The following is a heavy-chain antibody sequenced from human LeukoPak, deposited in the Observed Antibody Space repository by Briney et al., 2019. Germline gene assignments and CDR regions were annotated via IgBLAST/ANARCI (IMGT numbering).Heavy chain of an antibody. Sequence: GGSLRLSCAASGFTFSSYWMSWVRQAPGKGLEWVANIKQDGSEKYYVDSVKGRFTISRDNAKNSLYLRMNSPRAEDTAVYYCARDDFGELFSQHWGQGTLVTVSS. CDR2: IKQDGSEK. D-gene: IGHD3-10*01. V-gene: IGHV3-7*01. J-gene: IGHJ1*01. CDR1: GFTFSSYW. CDR3: ARDDFGELFSQH.